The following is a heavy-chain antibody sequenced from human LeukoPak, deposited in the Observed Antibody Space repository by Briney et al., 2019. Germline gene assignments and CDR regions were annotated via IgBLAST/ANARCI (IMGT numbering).Heavy chain of an antibody. Sequence: PGGPLSLLCGPSGFPFRELHMRGLRQAPGRGGDWVSTVRADGSKTYYADSVKRRFTISRDNSKSSLYLQTNTLRAADTGEYFCANGGASYYVAPFDYWGQGSLVTVSS. CDR1: GFPFRELH. D-gene: IGHD1-26*01. V-gene: IGHV3-23*01. CDR3: ANGGASYYVAPFDY. J-gene: IGHJ4*02. CDR2: VRADGSKT.